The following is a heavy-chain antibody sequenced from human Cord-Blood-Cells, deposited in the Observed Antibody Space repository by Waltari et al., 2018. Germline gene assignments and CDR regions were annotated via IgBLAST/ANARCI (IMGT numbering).Heavy chain of an antibody. CDR2: ISSSSSYI. V-gene: IGHV3-21*01. D-gene: IGHD3-22*01. J-gene: IGHJ2*01. CDR3: ARVGGGYGYFDL. CDR1: GFTFSSYS. Sequence: EVQLVESGGGLVKPGGSLRLSCADSGFTFSSYSMNWVRQAPGKGLEWVSSISSSSSYIYYADSVKGRFTISRDNAKNSLYLQMNSLRAEDTAVYYCARVGGGYGYFDLWGRGTLVTVSS.